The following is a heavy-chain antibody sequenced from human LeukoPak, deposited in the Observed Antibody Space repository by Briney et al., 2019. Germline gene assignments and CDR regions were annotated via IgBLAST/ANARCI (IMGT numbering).Heavy chain of an antibody. Sequence: SETLSLTCTVSGGSISSYYWSWIRQPPGKGLEWIGYIYTSGSTNYNPSLKSRGTISVDTSKNQFSLKLSSVTAADTAVYYCARRGGGATFDYWGQGTLVTVSS. CDR3: ARRGGGATFDY. CDR2: IYTSGST. CDR1: GGSISSYY. D-gene: IGHD1-26*01. V-gene: IGHV4-4*09. J-gene: IGHJ4*02.